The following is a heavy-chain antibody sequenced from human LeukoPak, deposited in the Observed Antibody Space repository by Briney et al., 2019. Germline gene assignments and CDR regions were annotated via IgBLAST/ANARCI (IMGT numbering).Heavy chain of an antibody. Sequence: SETLSLTCAVSGGSLGGNSWNWIRQSPESGLEWIGRIYGGRTKYNPSLMSRVTISFDTSKNQFSLNLRSVTAADTAVYYCAMRVREQRETSPGNWLDPWGQGTLVTVSS. V-gene: IGHV4-59*08. CDR2: IYGGRT. CDR1: GGSLGGNS. D-gene: IGHD1/OR15-1a*01. J-gene: IGHJ5*02. CDR3: AMRVREQRETSPGNWLDP.